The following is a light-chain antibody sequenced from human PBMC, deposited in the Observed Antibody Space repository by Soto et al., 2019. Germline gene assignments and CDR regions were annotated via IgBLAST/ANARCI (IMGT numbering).Light chain of an antibody. CDR2: AAS. CDR3: QQQGT. V-gene: IGKV3-20*01. J-gene: IGKJ2*01. CDR1: GVLSSSY. Sequence: EIVLTQSPGTLSLYPGERATLSCRASGVLSSSYLVWYQQKPGQAPRLLIYAASRRATGIPDRFSGSGSATEYTLTINTLEPEDFAVYYCQQQGTFGQGTKLELK.